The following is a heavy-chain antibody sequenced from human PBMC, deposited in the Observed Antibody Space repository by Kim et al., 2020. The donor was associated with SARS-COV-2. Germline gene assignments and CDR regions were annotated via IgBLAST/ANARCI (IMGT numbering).Heavy chain of an antibody. Sequence: GGSLRLSCAASGFTFSSYAMSWVRQAPGKGLEWVSAISGSGGSTYYADSVKGRFTISRDNSKNTLYLQMNSLRAEDTAVYYCAKDQGYSGSYYGDDAFDIWGQGTMVTVSS. CDR3: AKDQGYSGSYYGDDAFDI. CDR2: ISGSGGST. D-gene: IGHD1-26*01. J-gene: IGHJ3*02. CDR1: GFTFSSYA. V-gene: IGHV3-23*01.